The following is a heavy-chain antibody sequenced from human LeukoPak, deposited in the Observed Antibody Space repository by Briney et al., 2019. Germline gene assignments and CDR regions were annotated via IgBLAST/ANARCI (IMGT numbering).Heavy chain of an antibody. D-gene: IGHD3-22*01. V-gene: IGHV3-30*18. J-gene: IGHJ3*02. Sequence: GRSLRLSCAASGFTFSSYGMNWDRQAPGKGLEWVAVISYDGSNKYYADSVKGRFTISRDNSKNTLHLQMNSLRAEDTAVYYCAKDGSSGYYPYAFDIWGQGTKVTVSS. CDR2: ISYDGSNK. CDR3: AKDGSSGYYPYAFDI. CDR1: GFTFSSYG.